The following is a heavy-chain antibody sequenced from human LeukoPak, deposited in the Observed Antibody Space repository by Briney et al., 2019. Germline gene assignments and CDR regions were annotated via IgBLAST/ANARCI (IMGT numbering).Heavy chain of an antibody. CDR3: ARAQRDYFDY. Sequence: GGSLRLSCAASGFTFSSYSMNWVRQAPGKGLEWVSSISSSSSYIYYADSVKGRFTISRDNAKNSLYLQMNSLRAEGTAVYYCARAQRDYFDYWGQGTLVTVSS. CDR2: ISSSSSYI. V-gene: IGHV3-21*01. J-gene: IGHJ4*02. CDR1: GFTFSSYS.